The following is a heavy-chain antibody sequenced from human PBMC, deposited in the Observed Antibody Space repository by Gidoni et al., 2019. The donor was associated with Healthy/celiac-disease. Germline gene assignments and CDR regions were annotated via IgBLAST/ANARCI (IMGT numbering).Heavy chain of an antibody. D-gene: IGHD4-17*01. CDR3: ANIWLARVLPTVTTGDY. CDR2: ISGSGGST. V-gene: IGHV3-23*01. CDR1: GFTFSSYA. J-gene: IGHJ4*02. Sequence: EVQLLESGGGLVQPGGSLRLSCAASGFTFSSYAMSWVRQAPGKGLEWVSAISGSGGSTYYADSVKGRFTISRDNSKNTLYLQMNSLRAEDTAVYYCANIWLARVLPTVTTGDYWGQGTLVTVSS.